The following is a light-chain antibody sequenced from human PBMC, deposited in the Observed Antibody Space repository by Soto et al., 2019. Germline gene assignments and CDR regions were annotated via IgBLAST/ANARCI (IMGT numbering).Light chain of an antibody. CDR2: EVT. J-gene: IGLJ2*01. CDR3: SSYTSTSTPVV. V-gene: IGLV2-14*01. Sequence: QSVLTQPASLSGSPGQSITISCTGTSSDIGGYNYVSWYQQHPGKAPKLMIYEVTNRPSGVSSRFSGSKSDNTASLTISGRQAEDEADYYCSSYTSTSTPVVFGGGTKLTVL. CDR1: SSDIGGYNY.